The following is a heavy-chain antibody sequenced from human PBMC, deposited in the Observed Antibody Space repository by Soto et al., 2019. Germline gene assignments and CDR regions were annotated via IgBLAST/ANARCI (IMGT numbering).Heavy chain of an antibody. CDR2: ISGGGDTT. J-gene: IGHJ4*02. CDR1: GFTFNNYA. Sequence: EVQLLESGGGLVQPGGSLRLSCAAAGFTFNNYAMTLVRQAPGKGLEWVSAISGGGDTTSYADSVKGRFTVSRDGSKNTLYLQRSSLRAEDTALYYCAKGRGGSGSLTPRVDFWGQGTLVTVSS. V-gene: IGHV3-23*01. D-gene: IGHD3-10*01. CDR3: AKGRGGSGSLTPRVDF.